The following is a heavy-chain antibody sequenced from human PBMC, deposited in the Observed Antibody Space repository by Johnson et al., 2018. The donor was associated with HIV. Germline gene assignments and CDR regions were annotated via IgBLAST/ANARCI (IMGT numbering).Heavy chain of an antibody. J-gene: IGHJ3*01. CDR2: IYSGGST. CDR1: GFTVSSNY. CDR3: ARDGKYSSIGPDAFDV. Sequence: EVQLVESGGGVVQPGGSLRLSCAASGFTVSSNYMSWVRQAPGKGLEWVSVIYSGGSTYYADSVKGRFTISRDNSKNTLYLQMNSLRPEDTAVYFCARDGKYSSIGPDAFDVWGQGTMVAVSS. V-gene: IGHV3-66*02. D-gene: IGHD6-13*01.